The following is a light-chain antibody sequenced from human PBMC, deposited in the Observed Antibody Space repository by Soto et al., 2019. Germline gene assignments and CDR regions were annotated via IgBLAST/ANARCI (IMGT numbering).Light chain of an antibody. CDR2: DAS. J-gene: IGKJ1*01. V-gene: IGKV3-11*01. Sequence: PGVRATLSCRASQSVISFLVWYQQKPGQAPRLLISDASNRATGIPGRFSGSGSGTDFSLTISSLEPEDFAVYYCQQRSNWPWTFGQGTKVEIK. CDR1: QSVISF. CDR3: QQRSNWPWT.